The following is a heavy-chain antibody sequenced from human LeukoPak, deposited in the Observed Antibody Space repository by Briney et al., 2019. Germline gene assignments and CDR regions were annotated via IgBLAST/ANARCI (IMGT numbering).Heavy chain of an antibody. Sequence: SETLSLTCAVSGGSISSGAYSWSWIRQPPGKGLEWVGYIYYSGSTNYNPSLKSRVTISVDTSKNQFSLKLSSVTAADTAVCYCARGRLLSHPYFDYWGQGTLVTVSS. V-gene: IGHV4-61*08. CDR3: ARGRLLSHPYFDY. CDR1: GGSISSGAYS. D-gene: IGHD3-10*01. CDR2: IYYSGST. J-gene: IGHJ4*02.